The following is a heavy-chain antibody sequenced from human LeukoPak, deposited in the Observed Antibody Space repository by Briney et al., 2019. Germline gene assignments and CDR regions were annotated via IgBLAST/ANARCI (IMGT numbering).Heavy chain of an antibody. J-gene: IGHJ4*02. V-gene: IGHV3-23*01. Sequence: PGGSLRLSCAASGFTSSIYAMSWVRQAPGKGLEWVSTISDGDGNTYYADSVKGQFSISRDSSKNTLYLQMNSLRGEDTAVYYCARRGFSSSWTGAAYWGQGTLVAVSS. CDR2: ISDGDGNT. CDR1: GFTSSIYA. D-gene: IGHD6-13*01. CDR3: ARRGFSSSWTGAAY.